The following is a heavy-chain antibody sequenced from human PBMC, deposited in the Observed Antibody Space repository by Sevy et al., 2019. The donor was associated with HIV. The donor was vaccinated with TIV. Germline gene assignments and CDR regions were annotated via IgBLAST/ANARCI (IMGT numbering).Heavy chain of an antibody. J-gene: IGHJ4*02. CDR2: IHFGGGT. V-gene: IGHV4-30-4*01. Sequence: SETLSLTCTVSGGSISSSDSYWSWIRQPPGKGLEWIGYIHFGGGTYYNPFLKSRVAMSVDTSERQFSLRLSFMTAADTAVYYCANKRGYSHGPFDYWGQGALVTVSS. CDR3: ANKRGYSHGPFDY. CDR1: GGSISSSDSY. D-gene: IGHD5-12*01.